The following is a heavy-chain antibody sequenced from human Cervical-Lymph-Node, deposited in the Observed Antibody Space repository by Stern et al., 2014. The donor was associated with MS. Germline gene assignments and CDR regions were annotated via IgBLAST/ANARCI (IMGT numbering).Heavy chain of an antibody. V-gene: IGHV1-69*06. J-gene: IGHJ5*02. CDR2: IIRHVGPA. CDR1: GD. Sequence: QVQLVQSGADVKKPGSSVRVSCKASGDISWLRQAPGQGLEYMVGIIRHVGPAPYTQRFKGRLTITADKSTNTTYMELSSLRSDDTAIYYCATGAGDNWFDPWGQGTLVSVSS. D-gene: IGHD3-10*01. CDR3: ATGAGDNWFDP.